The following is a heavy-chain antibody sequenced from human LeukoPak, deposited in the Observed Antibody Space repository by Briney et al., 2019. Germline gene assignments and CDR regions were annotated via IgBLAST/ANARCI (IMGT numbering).Heavy chain of an antibody. CDR1: GYTLTELS. J-gene: IGHJ6*02. CDR3: ARDFMVRGIYYYYYGMDV. Sequence: ASVKVSCKVSGYTLTELSMHWVRQAPGKGLEWMGGFDPEDGETIYAQKLQGRVTTTTDTSTSTAYMELRSLRSDDTAVYYCARDFMVRGIYYYYYGMDVWGQGTTVTVSS. CDR2: FDPEDGET. D-gene: IGHD3-10*01. V-gene: IGHV1-24*01.